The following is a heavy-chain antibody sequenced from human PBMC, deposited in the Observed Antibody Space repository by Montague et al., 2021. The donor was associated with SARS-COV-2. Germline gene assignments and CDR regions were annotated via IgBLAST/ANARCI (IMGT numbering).Heavy chain of an antibody. CDR3: VRDGDHWDFDY. J-gene: IGHJ4*02. V-gene: IGHV3-74*01. Sequence: TNYAHSLKARFAISRDNAQDTDYLQMSSLRAEDAVVEYCVRDGDHWDFDYWGQGALVTVSS. D-gene: IGHD2-21*01. CDR2: T.